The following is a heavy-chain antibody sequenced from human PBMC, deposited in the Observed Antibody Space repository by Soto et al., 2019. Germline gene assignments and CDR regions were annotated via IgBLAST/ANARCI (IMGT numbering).Heavy chain of an antibody. J-gene: IGHJ5*02. CDR1: GFTFDDYA. CDR2: ISWNSGSI. D-gene: IGHD3-3*01. V-gene: IGHV3-9*01. Sequence: EVQLVESGGGLVQPGRSLRLSCAASGFTFDDYAMHWVRQAPGKGLEWVSGISWNSGSIGYADSVKGRFTISRDNAKNSLYLQMNSLRAEDTALYYCAKDARILEWLLIPWFDPWGQGTLVTVSS. CDR3: AKDARILEWLLIPWFDP.